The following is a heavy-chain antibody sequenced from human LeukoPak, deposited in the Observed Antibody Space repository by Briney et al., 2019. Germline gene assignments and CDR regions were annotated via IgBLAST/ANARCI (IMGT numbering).Heavy chain of an antibody. CDR1: GYTFTSYY. Sequence: ASVKVSCKASGYTFTSYYMHWVRRAPGQGLEWMGIINPSGGSTSYAQKFQGRVTMTRDTSTSTVYMELSSLRSEDTAVYYCARDGVDSSGYYYVVNYWGQGTLVTVSS. V-gene: IGHV1-46*01. CDR2: INPSGGST. D-gene: IGHD3-22*01. J-gene: IGHJ4*02. CDR3: ARDGVDSSGYYYVVNY.